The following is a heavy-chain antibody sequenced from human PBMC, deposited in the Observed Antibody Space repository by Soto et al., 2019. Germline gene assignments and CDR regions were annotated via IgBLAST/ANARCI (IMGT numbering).Heavy chain of an antibody. CDR2: IIPIFGTA. CDR3: ARSLRSGYYIPGMNYYYYGMDV. J-gene: IGHJ6*02. D-gene: IGHD3-3*01. CDR1: GGTFSSYA. Sequence: QVQLVQSGAEVKKPGSSVKVSCKASGGTFSSYAISWVRQAPGQGLEWMGGIIPIFGTANYAQKFQGRVTITADESTSTAYMELSSLRSEDTAVYYCARSLRSGYYIPGMNYYYYGMDVWGQGTTVTVSS. V-gene: IGHV1-69*01.